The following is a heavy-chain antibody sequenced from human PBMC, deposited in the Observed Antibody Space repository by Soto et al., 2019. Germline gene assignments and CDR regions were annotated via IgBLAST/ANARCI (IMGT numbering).Heavy chain of an antibody. CDR2: IRYDGSNK. CDR1: GFTFSRHG. V-gene: IGHV3-33*01. J-gene: IGHJ6*03. Sequence: QVQVVESGGGVVQPGRSLRLSCEVSGFTFSRHGMHWVRQAPGKGLEWVALIRYDGSNKIYGESVKGRFTVSRNDLKNTFYLQMKNLRMDEAGIYYWASDIKFVDIVSTIIHRYSFSAMDAGGEGTTVTVSS. CDR3: ASDIKFVDIVSTIIHRYSFSAMDA. D-gene: IGHD5-12*01.